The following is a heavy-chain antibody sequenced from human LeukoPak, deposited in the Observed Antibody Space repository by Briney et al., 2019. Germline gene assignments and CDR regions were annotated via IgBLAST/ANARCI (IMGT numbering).Heavy chain of an antibody. J-gene: IGHJ3*02. V-gene: IGHV3-48*02. CDR3: AREYSSSSGRAFDI. D-gene: IGHD6-6*01. CDR1: GFTLSTYT. Sequence: PGGSRRLSCAASGFTLSTYTMNWVRQAPGKGLQWFSYISSSSSTIYYADSVKGRFTISRDNAKNSLYLQMNSLRDEDTAVYYCAREYSSSSGRAFDIWGQGTMVTVSS. CDR2: ISSSSSTI.